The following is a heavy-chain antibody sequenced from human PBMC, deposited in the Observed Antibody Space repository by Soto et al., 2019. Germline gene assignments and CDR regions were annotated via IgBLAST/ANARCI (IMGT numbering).Heavy chain of an antibody. J-gene: IGHJ4*02. Sequence: EVYLMESGGGLVQPGGSLTLSCAASRFNFSASWMTWVRQVPGRGLEWVADIRQDGNERNYVYSVRGRVTISRDNTKNSLYLQMSSLRVEDTAVYYCGRDPYFGAIDYWGLGTQVTVSS. CDR3: GRDPYFGAIDY. D-gene: IGHD3-16*01. CDR2: IRQDGNER. CDR1: RFNFSASW. V-gene: IGHV3-7*01.